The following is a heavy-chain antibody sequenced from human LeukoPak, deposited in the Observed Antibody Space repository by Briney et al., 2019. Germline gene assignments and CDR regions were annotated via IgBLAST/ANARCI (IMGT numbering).Heavy chain of an antibody. Sequence: PSETLSLTCAVYGGSFSGYYWSWIRQPPGKGLEWIGEINHSGSTNYNPSLKSRVTISVDTSKNQFSLKLSSVTAADTAVYYCARVADYVWGSYRYTPYFDYWGQGTLVTVS. V-gene: IGHV4-34*01. CDR3: ARVADYVWGSYRYTPYFDY. CDR1: GGSFSGYY. J-gene: IGHJ4*02. CDR2: INHSGST. D-gene: IGHD3-16*02.